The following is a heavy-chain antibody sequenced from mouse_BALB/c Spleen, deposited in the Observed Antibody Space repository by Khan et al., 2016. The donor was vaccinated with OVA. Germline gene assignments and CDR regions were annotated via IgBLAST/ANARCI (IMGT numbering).Heavy chain of an antibody. V-gene: IGHV9-3-1*01. CDR2: MNTYTGEP. D-gene: IGHD6-1*01. Sequence: QIQLVQSGPELKKPGETVKISCTAFGYTFKDYVMNWVKQSPGEGLKWMGWMNTYTGEPTYADDFEGRFAFSLDTSANTAYLQISSIKDEDTATYFCERCHGGYWGQGTALTVSS. J-gene: IGHJ2*01. CDR1: GYTFKDYV. CDR3: ERCHGGY.